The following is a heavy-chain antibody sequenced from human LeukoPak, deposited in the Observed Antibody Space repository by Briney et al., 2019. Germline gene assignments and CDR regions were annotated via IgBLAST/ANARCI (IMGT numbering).Heavy chain of an antibody. CDR1: GASISGSNYY. CDR3: AKSGGYGLIDY. Sequence: SGTLSLTCAVSGASISGSNYYWGWLRQPPGKGLEWIGNIYSSGSTYYNASLQSRVTISIDTSKYQFSLRLNSVTAADTAMYYCAKSGGYGLIDYWGQGPRVTVSS. CDR2: IYSSGST. D-gene: IGHD1-26*01. V-gene: IGHV4-39*01. J-gene: IGHJ4*02.